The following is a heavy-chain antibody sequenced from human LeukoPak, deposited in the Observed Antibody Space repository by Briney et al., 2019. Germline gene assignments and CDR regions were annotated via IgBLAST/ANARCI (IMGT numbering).Heavy chain of an antibody. J-gene: IGHJ5*02. D-gene: IGHD3-22*01. Sequence: PSQTLSLTCTVSGGSISSGDYYWRWIRQPPGTGPASIAYMYYSGSTYYNPSLKSRVTMSADTSKNQLSLKLSSVTAADTAVYYRARPYYYDSRIDPWGQGILVTVSS. V-gene: IGHV4-30-4*08. CDR2: MYYSGST. CDR1: GGSISSGDYY. CDR3: ARPYYYDSRIDP.